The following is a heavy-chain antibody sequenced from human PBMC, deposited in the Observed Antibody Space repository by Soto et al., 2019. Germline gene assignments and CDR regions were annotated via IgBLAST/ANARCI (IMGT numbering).Heavy chain of an antibody. Sequence: EVQLLESGGGLVQPGGSLRLSCAASGFTFSSYAMSWVRQAPGKGLEWVSDISGSGGSTYYADSVKGRFTISRDNSKNTRHLQMNSLRAEETAVNYGARDILSIMTAMGRADAFDLWGQGTMVTRSS. CDR2: ISGSGGST. J-gene: IGHJ3*01. CDR3: ARDILSIMTAMGRADAFDL. D-gene: IGHD5-18*01. V-gene: IGHV3-23*01. CDR1: GFTFSSYA.